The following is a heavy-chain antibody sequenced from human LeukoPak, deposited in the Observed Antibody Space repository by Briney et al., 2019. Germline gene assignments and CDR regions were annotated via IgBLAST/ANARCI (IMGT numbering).Heavy chain of an antibody. J-gene: IGHJ4*02. Sequence: GGSLRLSCAASGFTFSSYAMHWVRQAPGKGLEWVAVISYDGSNKYYADSVKGRFTISRDNSKNTLYLQMNSLRAEDTAVYYCARDEEQLDYWGQGTLVTASS. CDR3: ARDEEQLDY. V-gene: IGHV3-30-3*01. CDR1: GFTFSSYA. CDR2: ISYDGSNK. D-gene: IGHD1-26*01.